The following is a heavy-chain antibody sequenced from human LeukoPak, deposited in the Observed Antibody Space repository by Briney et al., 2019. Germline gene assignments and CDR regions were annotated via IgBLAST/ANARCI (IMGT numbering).Heavy chain of an antibody. CDR2: INHSGST. Sequence: SETLSLTCAVYGGSFSGYYWSWIRQPPGKGLEWIGEINHSGSTNYNPSLKSRVTISVDTSKNQFSLKLSSVTAADTAVYYCARDLDPYDFWSGCEVWGQGTLVTVSS. V-gene: IGHV4-34*01. D-gene: IGHD3-3*01. CDR1: GGSFSGYY. J-gene: IGHJ4*02. CDR3: ARDLDPYDFWSGCEV.